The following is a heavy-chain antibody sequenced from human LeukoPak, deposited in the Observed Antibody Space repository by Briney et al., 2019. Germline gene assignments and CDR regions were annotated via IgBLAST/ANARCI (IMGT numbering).Heavy chain of an antibody. V-gene: IGHV3-23*01. CDR2: ISGSVDST. D-gene: IGHD4-17*01. Sequence: XVRQAPXXXXXXXXAISGSVDSTYYADSVKGRFTISRDNSKNTLYLQINSLRAEDTAVYYCAKVGKDGDYSSYLRWFDPWGQGTLVTVSS. CDR3: AKVGKDGDYSSYLRWFDP. J-gene: IGHJ5*02.